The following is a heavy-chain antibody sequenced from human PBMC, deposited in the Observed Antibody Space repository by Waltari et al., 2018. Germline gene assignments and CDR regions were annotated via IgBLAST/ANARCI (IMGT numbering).Heavy chain of an antibody. CDR3: TRLLVASPTPFAFNI. Sequence: EEQLVESGGGLVQPGGSLKVSCELSGLTFSGSAMHWVRQASGKGLEWVGRIKTKANSYATAYAASVKGRFTISRDDSRNTAYLQMNSLKTEDTAVYYCTRLLVASPTPFAFNIWGQGTMVTVSS. CDR2: IKTKANSYAT. D-gene: IGHD2-15*01. V-gene: IGHV3-73*02. CDR1: GLTFSGSA. J-gene: IGHJ3*02.